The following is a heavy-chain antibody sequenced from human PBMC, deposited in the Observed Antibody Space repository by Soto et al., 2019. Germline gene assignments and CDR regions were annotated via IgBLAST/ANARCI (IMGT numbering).Heavy chain of an antibody. J-gene: IGHJ4*02. D-gene: IGHD6-19*01. Sequence: PSETLPLTCAVSGGSIDSGAFSLSWIRQPPGKGLEWIGYVTHSGTAYSIPSLNGRLTLSVDSSQTQFSLKLTSVTAADSAFYYCARIHWAQSSLDYWGRGILVTVSS. CDR3: ARIHWAQSSLDY. CDR1: GGSIDSGAFS. V-gene: IGHV4-30-2*01. CDR2: VTHSGTA.